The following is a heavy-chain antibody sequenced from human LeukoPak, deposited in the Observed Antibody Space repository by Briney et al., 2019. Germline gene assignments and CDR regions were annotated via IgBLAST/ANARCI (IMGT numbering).Heavy chain of an antibody. CDR2: INHSGST. V-gene: IGHV4-34*01. J-gene: IGHJ4*02. CDR3: ARGHYGSGSYYTY. D-gene: IGHD3-10*01. CDR1: GGSFSGYY. Sequence: SETLSLTCAVYGGSFSGYYWSWIRRPPGKGLEWIGEINHSGSTNHNPSLKSRVTISVDTSKNQFSLKLSSVTAADTAVYYCARGHYGSGSYYTYWGQGTLVTVSS.